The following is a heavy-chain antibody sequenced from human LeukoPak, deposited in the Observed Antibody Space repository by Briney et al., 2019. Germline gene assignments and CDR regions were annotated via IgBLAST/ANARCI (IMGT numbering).Heavy chain of an antibody. V-gene: IGHV7-4-1*02. D-gene: IGHD3-3*01. CDR1: GYTFTSYA. CDR3: ARDLSVGYDFWSGYYTGYFDY. CDR2: INTSTGNP. J-gene: IGHJ4*02. Sequence: ASVTVSCTASGYTFTSYAMNWVRQAPGQGLEWMGWINTSTGNPTYAQGFTGRFVFSLDTSVSTAYLQISSLKAEDTAVYYCARDLSVGYDFWSGYYTGYFDYWGQGTLVTVSS.